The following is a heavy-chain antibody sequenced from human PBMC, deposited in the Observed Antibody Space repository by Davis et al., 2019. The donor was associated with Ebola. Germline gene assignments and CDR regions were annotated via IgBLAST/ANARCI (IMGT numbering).Heavy chain of an antibody. CDR1: GFTFSSYD. J-gene: IGHJ3*02. V-gene: IGHV3-13*01. CDR3: ARWSKRFGAFDI. D-gene: IGHD2-15*01. CDR2: IGTAGDT. Sequence: PGGSLRLSCAASGFTFSSYDMHWVRQATGKGLEWVSAIGTAGDTYYPGSVKGRFTISRENAKNSLYLQMNSLRAGDTAVYYCARWSKRFGAFDIWGQGTMVTVSS.